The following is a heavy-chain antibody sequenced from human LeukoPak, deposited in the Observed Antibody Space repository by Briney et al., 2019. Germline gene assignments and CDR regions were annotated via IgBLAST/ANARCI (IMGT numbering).Heavy chain of an antibody. D-gene: IGHD1-26*01. CDR2: IYYSGST. CDR3: ARWGGTYYVAAFDI. Sequence: SETLSLTCTVSGGSISSSSYYWGWIRQPPGKGLEWIGSIYYSGSTYYNPSLKSRVTISVDTSKNQFSLKLSSVTAADTAVYYCARWGGTYYVAAFDIWGQGTTVTVSS. V-gene: IGHV4-39*01. J-gene: IGHJ3*02. CDR1: GGSISSSSYY.